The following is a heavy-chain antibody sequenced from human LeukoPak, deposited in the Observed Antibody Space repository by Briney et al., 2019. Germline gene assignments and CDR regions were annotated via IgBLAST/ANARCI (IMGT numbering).Heavy chain of an antibody. J-gene: IGHJ4*02. Sequence: SVKVSCKASGYTFTSYGISWVRQAPGQGLEWMGGIIPIFGTANYAQKFQGRVTITADESTSTAYMELSSLRSEDTAVYYCARDVGYTAMMPDYWGQGTLVTVSS. V-gene: IGHV1-69*13. CDR1: GYTFTSYG. CDR2: IIPIFGTA. CDR3: ARDVGYTAMMPDY. D-gene: IGHD5-18*01.